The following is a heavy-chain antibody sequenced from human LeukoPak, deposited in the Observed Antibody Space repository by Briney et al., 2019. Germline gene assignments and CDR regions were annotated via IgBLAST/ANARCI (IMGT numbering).Heavy chain of an antibody. CDR1: GYTFTNYD. Sequence: GASVKVSCKASGYTFTNYDINWVRQATGQGLEWMGWMNSNSGNTGYAQKFQGRVTMTRNTSISTAYMELSSLRYEDTAVYYCATDYTDYSLDYWGQGTLVTVSS. J-gene: IGHJ4*02. V-gene: IGHV1-8*01. D-gene: IGHD4-11*01. CDR3: ATDYTDYSLDY. CDR2: MNSNSGNT.